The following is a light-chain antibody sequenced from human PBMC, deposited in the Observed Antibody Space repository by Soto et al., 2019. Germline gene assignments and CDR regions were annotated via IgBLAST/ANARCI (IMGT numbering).Light chain of an antibody. CDR1: PSVTNY. V-gene: IGKV3-11*01. CDR3: QQRNIWPPVT. Sequence: EVVWPQSPSILSLSPGVRAPLSCRASPSVTNYLAWYQQKPGQPPRLLIYGAFNRAAGIPARFSGSGSGTDFTLTISSLEPEDSAVYYCQQRNIWPPVTFGQGTRLEI. J-gene: IGKJ5*01. CDR2: GAF.